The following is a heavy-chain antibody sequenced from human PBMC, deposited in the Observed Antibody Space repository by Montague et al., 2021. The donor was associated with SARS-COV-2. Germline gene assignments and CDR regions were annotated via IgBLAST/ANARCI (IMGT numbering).Heavy chain of an antibody. Sequence: SETLSLTCTVSGASISTSLYYWRWFRQPAGKGLEYIGRFYVGGTTNYNPSLQSRVSMSADTSKNQFSLKLTSVTPADTAVYYCARDPPGPDGAFDLWGQGEMFIVSS. CDR2: FYVGGTT. V-gene: IGHV4-61*10. J-gene: IGHJ3*01. CDR3: ARDPPGPDGAFDL. CDR1: GASISTSLYY. D-gene: IGHD5-24*01.